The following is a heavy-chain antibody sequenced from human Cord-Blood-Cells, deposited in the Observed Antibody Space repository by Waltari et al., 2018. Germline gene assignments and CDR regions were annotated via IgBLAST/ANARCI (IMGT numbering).Heavy chain of an antibody. D-gene: IGHD3-22*01. Sequence: EVQLVEPGGGLIQPGGSLRLSCAASGFTVSSNYMSWVRQAPGKGLGWVSVIYSGSRTYDADSVKGRFTISGDNAKNTLYLQMNSLRADDTAVYYCARGDYDSSGYYFDYWGQGTLVTVSS. J-gene: IGHJ4*02. V-gene: IGHV3-53*01. CDR3: ARGDYDSSGYYFDY. CDR1: GFTVSSNY. CDR2: IYSGSRT.